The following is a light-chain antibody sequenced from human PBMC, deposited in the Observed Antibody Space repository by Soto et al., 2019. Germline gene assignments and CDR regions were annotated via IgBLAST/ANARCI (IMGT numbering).Light chain of an antibody. V-gene: IGKV1-5*01. CDR1: QNVSVY. CDR2: DAS. Sequence: DIPMTQSPSTLSASVTDRVTVTCRASQNVSVYVAWYQQKPGKAPKVLIHDASILESGVPSRFSGSGSGTEFTLTVSSLQPDDFATYYCQQYSSWRSTFGQGTKLDIK. CDR3: QQYSSWRST. J-gene: IGKJ2*02.